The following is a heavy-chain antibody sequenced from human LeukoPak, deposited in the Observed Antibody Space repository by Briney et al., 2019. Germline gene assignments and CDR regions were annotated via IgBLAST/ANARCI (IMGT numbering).Heavy chain of an antibody. Sequence: GGSLRLSCAASGFTVSSNYMSWVRQAPGKGLEWVSVIYSGGSTYYADSVKGRFTISRDNSKNTLYLQMNSLRAEDTAVYYCASVHIPTGVGYWGQGTLVTVSS. CDR2: IYSGGST. J-gene: IGHJ4*02. CDR3: ASVHIPTGVGY. CDR1: GFTVSSNY. D-gene: IGHD2-2*02. V-gene: IGHV3-66*01.